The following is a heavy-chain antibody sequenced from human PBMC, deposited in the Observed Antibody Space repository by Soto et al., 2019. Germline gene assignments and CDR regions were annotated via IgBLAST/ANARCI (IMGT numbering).Heavy chain of an antibody. CDR1: GFTFSSYS. V-gene: IGHV3-21*01. D-gene: IGHD3-22*01. Sequence: PGGSLRLSCAASGFTFSSYSMNWVRQAPGKGLEWVSSISSSSGYIYYADSVKGRFTISRDNAKNSLYLQMNSPRAEDTAVYYCAREGDSSGYYYSWGQGTLVTVSS. CDR2: ISSSSGYI. CDR3: AREGDSSGYYYS. J-gene: IGHJ4*02.